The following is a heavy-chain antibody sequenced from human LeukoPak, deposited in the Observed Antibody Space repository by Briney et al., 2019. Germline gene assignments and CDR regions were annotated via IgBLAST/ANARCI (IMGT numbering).Heavy chain of an antibody. CDR2: INHSGST. Sequence: SEILSLTWAVYGASFSGYYWSWMRQPPGKGLEWIGEINHSGSTNYNPSLKSRVTISVDTSKNQFSLKLSSVTAADTAVYYCAREAVAAFDYWGQGTLVTVSS. CDR3: AREAVAAFDY. J-gene: IGHJ4*02. CDR1: GASFSGYY. V-gene: IGHV4-34*01. D-gene: IGHD6-19*01.